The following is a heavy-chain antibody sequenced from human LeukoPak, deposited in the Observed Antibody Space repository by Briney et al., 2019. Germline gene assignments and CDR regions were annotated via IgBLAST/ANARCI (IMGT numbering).Heavy chain of an antibody. D-gene: IGHD5-24*01. CDR3: ARQDREGYFFLY. CDR1: GYIFPSYW. V-gene: IGHV5-51*01. J-gene: IGHJ4*02. CDR2: IYPGDSDT. Sequence: GESRQLPGKGSGYIFPSYWSGWVRQMPGKGLEWMGIIYPGDSDTRYSPSLQGQVDLSADKSISTAYLQWSSLKASDTAMYYCARQDREGYFFLYWGQGTLVTVSS.